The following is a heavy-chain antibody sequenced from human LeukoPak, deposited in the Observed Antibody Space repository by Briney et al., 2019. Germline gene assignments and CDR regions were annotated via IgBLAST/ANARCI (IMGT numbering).Heavy chain of an antibody. J-gene: IGHJ4*02. CDR2: INWNGGST. CDR1: GFTFSSYA. CDR3: ARDLGYCSSTSCYRVFDY. V-gene: IGHV3-20*04. Sequence: PGGSLRLSCAASGFTFSSYAMSWVRQAPGKGLEWVSGINWNGGSTGYADSVKGRFTISRDNAKNSLYLQMNSLRAEDTALYYCARDLGYCSSTSCYRVFDYWGQGTLVTVSS. D-gene: IGHD2-2*01.